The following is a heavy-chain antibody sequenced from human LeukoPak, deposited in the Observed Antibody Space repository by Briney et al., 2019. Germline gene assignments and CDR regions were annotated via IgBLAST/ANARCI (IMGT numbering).Heavy chain of an antibody. CDR3: ARGWSAFDI. J-gene: IGHJ3*02. CDR2: IYSGGST. CDR1: EFSVGSNY. Sequence: GGSLRLSCAASEFSVGSNYMTWVRQAPGRGLEWVSLIYSGGSTYYADSVKGRFTISRDNSKNTLYLQMNSLRAEDTAVYYCARGWSAFDIWGQGTMVTVSS. D-gene: IGHD2-8*01. V-gene: IGHV3-66*01.